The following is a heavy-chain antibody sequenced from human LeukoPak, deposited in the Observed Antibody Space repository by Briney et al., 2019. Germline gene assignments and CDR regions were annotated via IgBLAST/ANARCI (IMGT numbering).Heavy chain of an antibody. D-gene: IGHD2-8*02. V-gene: IGHV3-20*04. J-gene: IGHJ3*02. CDR3: ASPYRWGEQYYAFDI. CDR2: INWNGGST. Sequence: GGSLRLSCAASGFTFDDYGMTWVRQAPGKGLEWVSGINWNGGSTGYADSVKGRFTISRDNAKNSLYLQMNSLRAEDTALYYCASPYRWGEQYYAFDIWGQGTMVTVSS. CDR1: GFTFDDYG.